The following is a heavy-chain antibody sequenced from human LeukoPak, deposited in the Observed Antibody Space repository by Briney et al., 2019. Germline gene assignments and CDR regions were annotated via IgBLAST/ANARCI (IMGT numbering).Heavy chain of an antibody. CDR3: ARDRSLTEKYSGRSFHDY. Sequence: ASVTVSCTASGYTFTGYYIHWVRQAPGQGLEWMAWIDPNTGDTKYTQKFQGRVSMTRDKSTSTAYLELSRLTSDDTALYYCARDRSLTEKYSGRSFHDYWGQGTLGTVSS. CDR1: GYTFTGYY. D-gene: IGHD1-26*01. V-gene: IGHV1-2*02. CDR2: IDPNTGDT. J-gene: IGHJ4*02.